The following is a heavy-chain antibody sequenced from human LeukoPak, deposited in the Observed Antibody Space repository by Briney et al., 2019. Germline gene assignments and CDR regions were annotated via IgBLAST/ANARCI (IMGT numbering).Heavy chain of an antibody. CDR3: AGSDFWSGAPALAFDP. CDR1: GGSISSGDYY. J-gene: IGHJ5*02. CDR2: IYYSGST. Sequence: SETLSLTCTVSGGSISSGDYYWSWIRQPPGKGLEWIGYIYYSGSTYYNPSLKSRVTISVDTSKNQFSLKLSSVTAADTAVYYCAGSDFWSGAPALAFDPWGQGTLVTVSS. V-gene: IGHV4-30-4*08. D-gene: IGHD3-3*01.